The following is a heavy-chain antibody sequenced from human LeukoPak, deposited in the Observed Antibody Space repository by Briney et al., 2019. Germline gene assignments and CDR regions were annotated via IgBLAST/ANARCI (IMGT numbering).Heavy chain of an antibody. J-gene: IGHJ4*02. CDR1: GYSFTSYL. Sequence: GESLKISCKGSGYSFTSYLICWVRPMPGKGLEWMGIIYPGGSDTRYSPSFQGQVTTSADKSISTAYLQWSSLKASDPAMYYCARRWREWLDPFDYWGQGTLVTVSS. D-gene: IGHD6-19*01. V-gene: IGHV5-51*01. CDR3: ARRWREWLDPFDY. CDR2: IYPGGSDT.